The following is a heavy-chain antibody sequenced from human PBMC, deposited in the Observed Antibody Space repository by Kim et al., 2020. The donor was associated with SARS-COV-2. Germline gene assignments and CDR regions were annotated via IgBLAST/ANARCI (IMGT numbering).Heavy chain of an antibody. V-gene: IGHV3-30*04. Sequence: GGSLRLSCAASGFTFSSYAMHWVRQAPGKGLEWVAVISYDGSNKYYADSVKGRFTISRDNSKNTLYLQMNSLRAEDTAVYYCAFCGAAGTVPFSAYYFDYWGQGTLVTVSS. J-gene: IGHJ4*02. CDR1: GFTFSSYA. CDR2: ISYDGSNK. D-gene: IGHD6-13*01. CDR3: AFCGAAGTVPFSAYYFDY.